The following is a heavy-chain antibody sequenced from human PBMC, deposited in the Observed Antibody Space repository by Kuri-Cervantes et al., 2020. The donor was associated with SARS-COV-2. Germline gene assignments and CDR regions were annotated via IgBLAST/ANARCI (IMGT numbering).Heavy chain of an antibody. CDR2: IYYSGST. CDR3: ASIGYCSSTSCFVGRGDY. Sequence: GSLRLSCTVSGGSISSYYWSWIRQPPGKGLEWIGYIYYSGSTNYNPSLKSRVTISVDTSKNQFSLKLSSVTAADTAVYYCASIGYCSSTSCFVGRGDYWGQGTLVTVSS. J-gene: IGHJ4*02. CDR1: GGSISSYY. V-gene: IGHV4-59*08. D-gene: IGHD2-2*01.